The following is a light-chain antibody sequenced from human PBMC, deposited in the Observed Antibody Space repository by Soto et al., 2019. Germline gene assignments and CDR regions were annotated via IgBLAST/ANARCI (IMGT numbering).Light chain of an antibody. Sequence: DLQMTQSPSSLSASVGDRVTISCRASQSITGYLNWYQVKLGSAPKLLIFGASSLHTGVPSRFSGRGSGTDFTLTITNLQPEDFATYYCQQSHTTPLTFGGGTKVEV. CDR1: QSITGY. CDR2: GAS. J-gene: IGKJ4*01. V-gene: IGKV1-39*01. CDR3: QQSHTTPLT.